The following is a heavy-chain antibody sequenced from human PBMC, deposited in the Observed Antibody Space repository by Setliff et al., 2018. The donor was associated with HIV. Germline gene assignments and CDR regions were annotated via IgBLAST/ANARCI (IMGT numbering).Heavy chain of an antibody. D-gene: IGHD6-13*01. Sequence: NPSETLSLTCTVSGGSISGYYWNWIRQPPGKGLEWIGFIFDSGSTSYNPSLKSRVTISVDTSKNQFSLKLSSVTAADTAVYYCAGFPLSSSWYFYWGQGTLVTVSS. J-gene: IGHJ4*02. CDR2: IFDSGST. V-gene: IGHV4-59*08. CDR1: GGSISGYY. CDR3: AGFPLSSSWYFY.